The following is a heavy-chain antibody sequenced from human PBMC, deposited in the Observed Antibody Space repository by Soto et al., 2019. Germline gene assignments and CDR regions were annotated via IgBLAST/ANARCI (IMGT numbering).Heavy chain of an antibody. J-gene: IGHJ6*02. CDR1: GYTFTGHY. Sequence: QVQLVQSGAQVKPPGASVKVSCKASGYTFTGHYMHWVRQVSGKRLEHLGWLKSDNGGTYYAPKFQGRVTFTRDTSTTTAYMKLSGLQSDDTAVYFCARDLCPLGSGSACPLYGLDIWGQGTTVVVS. CDR2: LKSDNGGT. V-gene: IGHV1-2*02. CDR3: ARDLCPLGSGSACPLYGLDI. D-gene: IGHD3-10*01.